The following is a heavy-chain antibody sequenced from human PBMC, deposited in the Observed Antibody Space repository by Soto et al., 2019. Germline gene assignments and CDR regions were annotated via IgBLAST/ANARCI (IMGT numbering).Heavy chain of an antibody. V-gene: IGHV4-59*01. J-gene: IGHJ4*02. Sequence: QVQLQESGPGLVKPSETLSLTCTVSGGSISSYYWSWIRQPPGKGLEWIGYIYYSGSTNYNPSLXXXXXXXVXXXXXQXXXXXXXXXXXXTAVYXXAXXGSGWLDYWGQGTLVTVSS. CDR2: IYYSGST. CDR1: GGSISSYY. CDR3: AXXGSGWLDY. D-gene: IGHD6-19*01.